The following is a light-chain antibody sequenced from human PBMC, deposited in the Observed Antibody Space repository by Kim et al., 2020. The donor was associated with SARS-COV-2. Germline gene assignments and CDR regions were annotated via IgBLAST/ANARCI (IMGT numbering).Light chain of an antibody. V-gene: IGKV1-5*01. CDR1: QNIGEW. CDR3: QQYDADLYT. Sequence: ASVGDRVTLTCRASQNIGEWLAWFQQKPGKAPQLLISKASTLESGVPLRFSGSGSGTEFTLTISSLQPDDFATYYCQQYDADLYTFGQGTKLEI. J-gene: IGKJ2*01. CDR2: KAS.